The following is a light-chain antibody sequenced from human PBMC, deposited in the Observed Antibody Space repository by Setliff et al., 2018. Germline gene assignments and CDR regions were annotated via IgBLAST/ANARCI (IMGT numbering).Light chain of an antibody. V-gene: IGLV2-14*03. CDR3: ISYTNSSTYVV. CDR2: DVS. CDR1: SSDIGGYNY. Sequence: QSALTQPASVSGSPGQSITISCTGTSSDIGGYNYVSWCQQHPGKAPKLMIYDVSQRPSGVSNRFSGSKSGNTASLTISGLKAEDEADYYCISYTNSSTYVVFGGGTKVTVL. J-gene: IGLJ2*01.